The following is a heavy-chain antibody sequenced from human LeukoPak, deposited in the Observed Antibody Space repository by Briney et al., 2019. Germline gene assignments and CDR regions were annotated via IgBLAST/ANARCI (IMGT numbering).Heavy chain of an antibody. CDR1: GFIFSSYW. CDR3: ARDYKHDYDLGY. D-gene: IGHD3-3*01. V-gene: IGHV3-7*01. CDR2: IKQDGSEK. Sequence: GGSLRLSCAASGFIFSSYWMSWVRQAPGKGLQWVANIKQDGSEKYYVDSVKGRFTISRDDAKNSLYLQMNSLRAEDTAVYYCARDYKHDYDLGYWGQGTLVTVSS. J-gene: IGHJ4*02.